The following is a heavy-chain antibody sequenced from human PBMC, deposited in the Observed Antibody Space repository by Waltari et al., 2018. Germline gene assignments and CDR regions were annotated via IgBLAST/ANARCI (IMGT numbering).Heavy chain of an antibody. CDR1: GFPFSSSE. J-gene: IGHJ3*02. CDR2: ISRSGSTI. D-gene: IGHD3-22*01. V-gene: IGHV3-48*03. Sequence: EVQLVASGGGLVQPGGSLILSCPASGFPFSSSEMNWVRQAPGKGLGRVSYISRSGSTIYYADSVKGRFTISRDNAKNSLYLQMNSLRAEDTAVYYCASLQETYDLDAFDIWGQGTMVTVSS. CDR3: ASLQETYDLDAFDI.